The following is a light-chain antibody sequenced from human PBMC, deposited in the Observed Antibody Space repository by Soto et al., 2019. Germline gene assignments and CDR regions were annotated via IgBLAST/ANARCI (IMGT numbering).Light chain of an antibody. CDR3: QQSSMTPFT. V-gene: IGKV1-39*01. Sequence: DIQMTQSPSSLSASAGDRVTITCRASQSISSYLNWYQQKPGKAPKLLIYAASNLQSEVPSRFSGSGSGTDFTLTISSLQPEDFATYFCQQSSMTPFTFGAGTKVEIK. CDR1: QSISSY. J-gene: IGKJ3*01. CDR2: AAS.